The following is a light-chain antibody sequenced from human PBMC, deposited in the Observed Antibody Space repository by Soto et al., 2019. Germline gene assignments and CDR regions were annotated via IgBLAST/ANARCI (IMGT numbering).Light chain of an antibody. CDR1: KNDIGVYDF. CDR2: EVV. CDR3: KSYAGSNTYV. J-gene: IGLJ1*01. Sequence: LTQPPSASGSPGQSVTISCTGTKNDIGVYDFVSWYQHHPGKAPRLIIYEVVQRPSGVPDRFSGSKSGNTASLTVSGLRAADEGDYFCKSYAGSNTYVFGSGTKVTVL. V-gene: IGLV2-8*01.